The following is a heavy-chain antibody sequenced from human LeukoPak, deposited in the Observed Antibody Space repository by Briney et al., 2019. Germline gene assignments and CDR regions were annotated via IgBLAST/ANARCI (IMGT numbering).Heavy chain of an antibody. D-gene: IGHD6-13*01. J-gene: IGHJ6*02. Sequence: TGGSLRLSCAASGFTFSSYGMHWVRQAPGKGLEWVAVISYDGSNKYYADSVKGRFTISRDNSKNTLYLQMNSLRAEDTAVYYCAKDGGIALYYYYYYGMDVWGQGTTVTVSS. CDR3: AKDGGIALYYYYYYGMDV. CDR2: ISYDGSNK. CDR1: GFTFSSYG. V-gene: IGHV3-30*18.